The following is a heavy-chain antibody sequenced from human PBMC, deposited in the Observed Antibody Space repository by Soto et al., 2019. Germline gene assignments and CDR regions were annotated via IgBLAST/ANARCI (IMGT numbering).Heavy chain of an antibody. J-gene: IGHJ6*02. V-gene: IGHV3-53*01. Sequence: GGSLRLSCAASGFTVSSNYMSWVRQAPGKGLEWVSVIYSGGSTYYADSVKGRFTISRDNSKNTLYLQMNSLRAEDTAVYYCARAGGSGSYLYYYGMDVWGHGTTVTVSS. CDR1: GFTVSSNY. D-gene: IGHD3-10*01. CDR3: ARAGGSGSYLYYYGMDV. CDR2: IYSGGST.